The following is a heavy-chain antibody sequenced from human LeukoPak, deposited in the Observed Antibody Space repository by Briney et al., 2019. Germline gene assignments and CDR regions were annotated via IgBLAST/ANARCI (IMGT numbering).Heavy chain of an antibody. J-gene: IGHJ6*03. CDR3: ARAGYCSSTSCYQTGYYYYYMDV. D-gene: IGHD2-2*01. Sequence: PSETLSLTCAVYGGSFRGYYWSWIRQPPGKGLEWIGEINHSGSTNYNPSLKSRVTISVDTSKNQFSLKLSSVTAADTAVYYCARAGYCSSTSCYQTGYYYYYMDVWGKGTTVTVSS. V-gene: IGHV4-34*01. CDR1: GGSFRGYY. CDR2: INHSGST.